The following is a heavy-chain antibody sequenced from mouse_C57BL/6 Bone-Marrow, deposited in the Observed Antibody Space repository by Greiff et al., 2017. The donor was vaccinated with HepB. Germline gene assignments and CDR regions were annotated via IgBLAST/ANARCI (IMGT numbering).Heavy chain of an antibody. Sequence: QLQLQQPGAELVRPGSSVKLSCKASGYTFTSYWMDWVKQRPGQGLEWIGNIYPSDSETHYNQKFKDKATLTVDKSSSTAYMQRSSLTSEDSAVYYCARKNYYGSSVWFAYWGQGTLVTVSA. D-gene: IGHD1-1*01. J-gene: IGHJ3*01. CDR2: IYPSDSET. V-gene: IGHV1-61*01. CDR3: ARKNYYGSSVWFAY. CDR1: GYTFTSYW.